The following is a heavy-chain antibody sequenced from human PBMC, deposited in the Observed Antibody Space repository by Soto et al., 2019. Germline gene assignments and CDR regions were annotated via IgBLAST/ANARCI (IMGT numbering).Heavy chain of an antibody. J-gene: IGHJ6*02. V-gene: IGHV3-74*03. D-gene: IGHD2-8*01. CDR1: GFTFTSYW. Sequence: GGSLRLSCAASGFTFTSYWMHWVRQAPGKGLVWVSRINSDGTSTTYVDSVKGRFTISRDNAKNTLYLQLNRLRPEDTAVYYCARQLVDAGYYYGMDVWGQGTTVTVS. CDR2: INSDGTST. CDR3: ARQLVDAGYYYGMDV.